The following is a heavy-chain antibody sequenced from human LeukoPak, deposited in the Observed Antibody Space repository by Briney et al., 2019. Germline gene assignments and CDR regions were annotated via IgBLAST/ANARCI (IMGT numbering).Heavy chain of an antibody. CDR2: ITTSGTIM. CDR3: AVRHDY. J-gene: IGHJ4*02. Sequence: PGGSLRLSCAASGFTFSSYEMTWVRQAPGKGLEWVSYITTSGTIMYYADSVKGRFTISRDNAKNSLYLQMNSLRAEDTAVYYCAVRHDYWGQRTLVTVSS. CDR1: GFTFSSYE. D-gene: IGHD3-10*01. V-gene: IGHV3-48*03.